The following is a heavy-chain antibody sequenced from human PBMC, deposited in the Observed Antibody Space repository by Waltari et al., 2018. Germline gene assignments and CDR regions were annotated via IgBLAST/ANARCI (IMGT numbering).Heavy chain of an antibody. CDR1: GFTFSSFG. J-gene: IGHJ4*02. D-gene: IGHD1-26*01. CDR3: AKDFGYSGSYQSPPYFDY. CDR2: ISYDGSNK. Sequence: QVQLVESGGGVVQPGRSLRLSCAASGFTFSSFGMHWVRQAPGKGVGWVAVISYDGSNKHYADSVKGRFTISRDNSKNTLHLQMNSLRAEDTAVYYCAKDFGYSGSYQSPPYFDYWGQGTLVTVSS. V-gene: IGHV3-30*18.